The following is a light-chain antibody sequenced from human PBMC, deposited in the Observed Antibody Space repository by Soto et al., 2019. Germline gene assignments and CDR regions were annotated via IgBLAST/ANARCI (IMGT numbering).Light chain of an antibody. J-gene: IGLJ1*01. CDR1: SSNIGAGYD. V-gene: IGLV1-40*01. Sequence: QSVLTQPPSVSGAPGQRVTISCTGSSSNIGAGYDVHWYQQLPGTAPKLLIYGNSNRHSGVPDRFSGSKSGTSASLAITGLQSEDEADYYCQSYDSRLSGYVFGTGTTVTVL. CDR2: GNS. CDR3: QSYDSRLSGYV.